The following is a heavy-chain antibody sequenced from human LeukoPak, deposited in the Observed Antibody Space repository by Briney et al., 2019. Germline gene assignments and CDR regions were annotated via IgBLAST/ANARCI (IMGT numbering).Heavy chain of an antibody. CDR2: ISWNSGSI. CDR3: AKDPYSGSFEYFQH. V-gene: IGHV3-9*01. Sequence: GGSLRLSCAASGFTFDDYAMHWVRQAPGKGLEWVSGISWNSGSIGYADSVKGRFTISRDNSKNTLYLQMNSLRDEDTAVYYCAKDPYSGSFEYFQHWGQGTLVTVSS. D-gene: IGHD1-26*01. J-gene: IGHJ1*01. CDR1: GFTFDDYA.